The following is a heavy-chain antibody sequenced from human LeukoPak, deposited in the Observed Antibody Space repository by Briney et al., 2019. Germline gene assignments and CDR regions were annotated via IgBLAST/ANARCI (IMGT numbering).Heavy chain of an antibody. CDR1: GFTFRSYG. V-gene: IGHV3-23*01. D-gene: IGHD4-17*01. Sequence: GGSLRLSCAASGFTFRSYGMSWVRQAPGKGLEWVSTISGSGDNTYYADSVKGRFTISRDNSKNTLYLQMNSLRVEDTAVYYCAKETVPHDAFDIWGQGTMVTVSS. CDR2: ISGSGDNT. CDR3: AKETVPHDAFDI. J-gene: IGHJ3*02.